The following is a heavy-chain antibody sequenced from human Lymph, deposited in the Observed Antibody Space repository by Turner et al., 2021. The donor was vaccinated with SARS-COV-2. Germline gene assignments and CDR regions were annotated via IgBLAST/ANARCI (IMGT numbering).Heavy chain of an antibody. J-gene: IGHJ4*02. CDR2: ISYDGSNK. Sequence: QVQLVESGGGVVQPGRSLRLSCAASGFTFNNYPMHWVRQAPGKGLEWVAVISYDGSNKYYGDSVKGRFTISRDNSKNTLYLQMNSLRAEDTAVYYCARDSSGSGTLDYWGQGTLVTVSS. CDR1: GFTFNNYP. V-gene: IGHV3-30-3*01. CDR3: ARDSSGSGTLDY. D-gene: IGHD3-10*01.